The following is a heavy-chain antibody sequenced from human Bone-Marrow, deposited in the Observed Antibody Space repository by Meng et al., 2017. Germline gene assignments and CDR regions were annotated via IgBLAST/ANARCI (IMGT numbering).Heavy chain of an antibody. J-gene: IGHJ4*02. Sequence: QLQLQESGPGLVKPSETLSLTCTASGGSISSSSSFYWGWIRQPPGKGLEWIGEVYHRGDTNYNPSLKSRVVISVDKSKNQFSLNLSSVTAADTAVYYCGRDQGRELINHWGQGTLVTVSS. CDR3: GRDQGRELINH. CDR2: VYHRGDT. CDR1: GGSISSSSSFY. V-gene: IGHV4-39*07. D-gene: IGHD1-7*01.